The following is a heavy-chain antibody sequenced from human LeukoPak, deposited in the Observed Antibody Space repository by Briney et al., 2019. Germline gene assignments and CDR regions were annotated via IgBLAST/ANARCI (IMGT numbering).Heavy chain of an antibody. D-gene: IGHD6-6*01. CDR2: ISSSSSYI. CDR1: GFTFSSYS. CDR3: ASLSSPTSSSSDRFDY. Sequence: GGSLRLSCAASGFTFSSYSMNWVRQAPGKGLEWVSSISSSSSYIYYADSVKGRFTISRDNAKNSLYLQMNSLRAEDTAVYYCASLSSPTSSSSDRFDYRGQGTLVTVSS. J-gene: IGHJ4*02. V-gene: IGHV3-21*01.